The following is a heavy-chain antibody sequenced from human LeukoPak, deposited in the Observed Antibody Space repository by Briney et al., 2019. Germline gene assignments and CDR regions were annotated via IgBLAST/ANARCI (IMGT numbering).Heavy chain of an antibody. Sequence: GGSLRLSCAASGFTFDDYGMSWVRQAPGKGVEWVSAISGSGGSTYYADSVKGRFIISRDNSKNTLYLQMNSLRAEDTAVYYCAKDPAGYSSGWYYFDYWGQGTLVTVSS. V-gene: IGHV3-23*01. CDR3: AKDPAGYSSGWYYFDY. CDR2: ISGSGGST. CDR1: GFTFDDYG. D-gene: IGHD6-19*01. J-gene: IGHJ4*02.